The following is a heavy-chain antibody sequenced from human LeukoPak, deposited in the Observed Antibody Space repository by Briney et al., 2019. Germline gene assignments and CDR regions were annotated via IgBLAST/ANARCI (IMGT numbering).Heavy chain of an antibody. V-gene: IGHV4-59*12. D-gene: IGHD4-17*01. CDR2: IYYSGST. CDR3: ARGLSYGDLRDAFDI. J-gene: IGHJ3*02. Sequence: SETLSLTCTVSGGSISSYYWSWIRQPPGKGLEWIGYIYYSGSTNYNPSLKSRVTMSVDTSKNQFSLKLSSVTAADTAVYYCARGLSYGDLRDAFDIWGQGTMVTVSS. CDR1: GGSISSYY.